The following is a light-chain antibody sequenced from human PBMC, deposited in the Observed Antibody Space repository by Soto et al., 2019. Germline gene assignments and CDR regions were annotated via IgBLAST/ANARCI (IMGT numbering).Light chain of an antibody. Sequence: EIVMTQSPATLSVSPGERATLSCRASQSVSSNLAWYQQKPGQAPRLLIYGASTRATGIPARFSGSGSGTEFTPTISSLQSQDFAVYYCQQYNQWPTWTFGQGTKVDIK. CDR2: GAS. CDR3: QQYNQWPTWT. J-gene: IGKJ1*01. V-gene: IGKV3-15*01. CDR1: QSVSSN.